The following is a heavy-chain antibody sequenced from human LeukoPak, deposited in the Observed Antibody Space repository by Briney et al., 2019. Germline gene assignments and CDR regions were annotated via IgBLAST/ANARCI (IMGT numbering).Heavy chain of an antibody. Sequence: ASVKVSCKASGYTFTSYGISWVRQAPGQGLEWMGWISAYNGNTNYAQKLQGRVTMTTDTSTSTAYMELRSLRSDDTAVYYCERERMTTYYYYCMDVWGQGTTVTVSS. CDR2: ISAYNGNT. CDR3: ERERMTTYYYYCMDV. J-gene: IGHJ6*02. CDR1: GYTFTSYG. D-gene: IGHD4-11*01. V-gene: IGHV1-18*01.